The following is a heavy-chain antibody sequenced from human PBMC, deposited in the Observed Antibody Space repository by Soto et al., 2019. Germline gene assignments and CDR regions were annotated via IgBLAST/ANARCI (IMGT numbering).Heavy chain of an antibody. V-gene: IGHV3-74*03. CDR2: INTDGGNS. D-gene: IGHD2-2*01. CDR1: GFSFSGHW. Sequence: EVQLVESGGDLVQPGGSLRLSCAASGFSFSGHWMHWVRQVPGKGLEWVSRINTDGGNSAYADSVKGRFTISRDNAKNTLYLQMNGLRAEDTAVYYCAREAGYCSRTSCYRRASDTWGQGTTVTVSS. J-gene: IGHJ3*02. CDR3: AREAGYCSRTSCYRRASDT.